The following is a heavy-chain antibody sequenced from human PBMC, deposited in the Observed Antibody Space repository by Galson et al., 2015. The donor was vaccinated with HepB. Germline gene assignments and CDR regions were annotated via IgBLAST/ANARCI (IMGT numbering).Heavy chain of an antibody. Sequence: LRLSCAASGFTFSSYAMHWVRQAPGKGLEWVAVISYDGSNKYYADSVKGRFTISRDNSKNTLYLQMNSLRAEDTAVYYCARDGDGYNVDDAFDIWGQGTMVTVSS. D-gene: IGHD5-24*01. J-gene: IGHJ3*02. CDR2: ISYDGSNK. CDR1: GFTFSSYA. V-gene: IGHV3-30-3*01. CDR3: ARDGDGYNVDDAFDI.